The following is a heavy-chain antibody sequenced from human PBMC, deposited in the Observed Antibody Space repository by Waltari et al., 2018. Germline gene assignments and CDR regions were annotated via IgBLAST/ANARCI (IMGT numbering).Heavy chain of an antibody. CDR1: GFTVSSHY. Sequence: EVQLVESGGGLIQPGGSLRLSCAASGFTVSSHYMGWVRQAPGKGLECVSFIYSGGSTYYADSVKGRFTISRDNSKNTLYLQMNSLRGEDTAVYYCARVRYGGDSYYYYGMDVWGQGTTVTVSS. CDR2: IYSGGST. J-gene: IGHJ6*02. D-gene: IGHD2-21*02. V-gene: IGHV3-53*01. CDR3: ARVRYGGDSYYYYGMDV.